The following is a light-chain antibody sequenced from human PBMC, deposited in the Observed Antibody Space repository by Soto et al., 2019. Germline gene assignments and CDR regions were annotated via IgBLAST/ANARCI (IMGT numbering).Light chain of an antibody. CDR1: SSDVGNYNL. J-gene: IGLJ3*02. V-gene: IGLV2-23*02. CDR2: EVS. CDR3: GSYAGRSTFV. Sequence: QPALTQPASVSGSPGQSITISCTGTSSDVGNYNLVSWYQHHPGKAPKLMIYEVSKWPSGVSNRFSGSKSGNTASLTISGLQAEDEADYYCGSYAGRSTFVFGGGTKLTVL.